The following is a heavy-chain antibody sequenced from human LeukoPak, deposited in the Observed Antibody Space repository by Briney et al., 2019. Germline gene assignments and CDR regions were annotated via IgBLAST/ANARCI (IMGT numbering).Heavy chain of an antibody. V-gene: IGHV3-7*01. CDR1: GFTFNNYW. CDR2: IKPEGSAQ. J-gene: IGHJ4*02. D-gene: IGHD6-19*01. CDR3: ARPYGVGWSGLEH. Sequence: GGSLRISCAASGFTFNNYWMTWVRQAPGKGLEWVANIKPEGSAQYYADSVRGRFTVSRDNAKNSVFLHMNSLRAEDTAVYHCARPYGVGWSGLEHWGRGTLVTVSS.